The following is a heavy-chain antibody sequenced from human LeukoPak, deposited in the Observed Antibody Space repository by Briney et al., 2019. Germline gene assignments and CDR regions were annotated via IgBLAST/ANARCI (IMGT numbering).Heavy chain of an antibody. CDR2: ISGSGDNA. CDR1: GFTFSSYA. Sequence: GGSLRLSCAASGFTFSSYAVSWVRQVPGKGLEWVSVISGSGDNAYYADSVKGRFTISRDNSKNMLYLQMNSLRAEDTAVYYCAKWKYSNSGIDDYWGQGTLVTVSS. V-gene: IGHV3-23*01. J-gene: IGHJ4*02. CDR3: AKWKYSNSGIDDY. D-gene: IGHD6-6*01.